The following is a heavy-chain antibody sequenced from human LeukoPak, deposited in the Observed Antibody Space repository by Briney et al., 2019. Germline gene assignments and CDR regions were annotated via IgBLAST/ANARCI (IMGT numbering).Heavy chain of an antibody. Sequence: GGSLRLSCAASGFTFSSYGIHWVRQAPGKGLEWVAVIWYDGSNKYYADSVKGRFTISRDNSKNTLYLQMNSLRAEDTAVYYCAKDHGMATIKRFDYWGQGTLVTVSS. D-gene: IGHD5-24*01. J-gene: IGHJ4*02. CDR3: AKDHGMATIKRFDY. CDR1: GFTFSSYG. CDR2: IWYDGSNK. V-gene: IGHV3-30*02.